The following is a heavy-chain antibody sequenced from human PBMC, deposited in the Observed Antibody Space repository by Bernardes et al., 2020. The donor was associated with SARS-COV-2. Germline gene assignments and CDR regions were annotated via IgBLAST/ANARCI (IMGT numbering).Heavy chain of an antibody. CDR3: AKAVTSRWPHRHYYFDY. CDR1: GFTVADTT. CDR2: LKRKADGGTA. Sequence: GGSLRLSCAGSGFTVADTTMIWVRQGPGKGLEWVGRLKRKADGGTADYAAPVEGRFTISRDESRNTFSLEMNSLTIEDTAVYYCAKAVTSRWPHRHYYFDYWGQGTLVTVSS. V-gene: IGHV3-15*05. D-gene: IGHD2-2*01. J-gene: IGHJ4*02.